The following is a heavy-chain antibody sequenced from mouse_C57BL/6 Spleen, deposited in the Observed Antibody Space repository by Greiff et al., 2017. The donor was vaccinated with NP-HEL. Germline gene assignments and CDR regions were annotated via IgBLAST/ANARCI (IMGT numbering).Heavy chain of an antibody. CDR1: GFTFSSYA. CDR3: ARDEANWDVYYAMDY. J-gene: IGHJ4*01. D-gene: IGHD4-1*01. V-gene: IGHV5-4*01. CDR2: ISDGGSYT. Sequence: EVHLVESGGGLVKPGGSLKLSCAASGFTFSSYAMSWVRQTPEKRLEWVATISDGGSYTYYPDNVKGRFTISRDNAKNNLYLQMSHLKSEDTAMYYCARDEANWDVYYAMDYWGQGTSVTVSS.